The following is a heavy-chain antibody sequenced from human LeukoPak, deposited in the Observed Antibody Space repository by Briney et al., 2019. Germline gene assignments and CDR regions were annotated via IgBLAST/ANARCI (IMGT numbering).Heavy chain of an antibody. Sequence: PSETLSLTSTVSGGSISSYYWSWIRQPPGKGLEWIGYIYYSGSTNYNPSLKSRVTISVDTSKNQFSLKLSSVTAADTAVYYCARDRYYDSSGYYYPHYFDYWGQGTLVTVSS. J-gene: IGHJ4*02. CDR2: IYYSGST. CDR1: GGSISSYY. V-gene: IGHV4-59*01. D-gene: IGHD3-22*01. CDR3: ARDRYYDSSGYYYPHYFDY.